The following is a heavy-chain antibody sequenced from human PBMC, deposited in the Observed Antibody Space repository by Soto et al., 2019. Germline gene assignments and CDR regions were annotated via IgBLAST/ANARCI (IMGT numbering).Heavy chain of an antibody. CDR2: ISYDGSNK. D-gene: IGHD1-20*01. J-gene: IGHJ6*02. CDR3: AKDITVDRLPYGMDV. Sequence: QVQLVESGGGVVQPGRSLRLSCAASGFTFSSYGMHWVRQAPGKGLEWVAVISYDGSNKYYADSVKGRFTISRDNYKNTLYLQMNSLRAEDTAVYYCAKDITVDRLPYGMDVWGQGTTVTVSS. CDR1: GFTFSSYG. V-gene: IGHV3-30*18.